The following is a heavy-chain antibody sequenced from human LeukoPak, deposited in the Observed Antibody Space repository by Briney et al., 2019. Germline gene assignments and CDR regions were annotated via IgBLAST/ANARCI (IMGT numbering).Heavy chain of an antibody. CDR1: GGSVSDYNW. V-gene: IGHV3-7*01. Sequence: ETLSLTCSISGGSVSDYNWWGWIRQAPGKGLEWVANIKQDGSEKNYVESVKGRFTISRDNAKNSLYLQMNSLTSEDTAVYYCARVELDNSRSYERDFDYWGQGTLVTVSS. D-gene: IGHD3-10*01. J-gene: IGHJ4*02. CDR3: ARVELDNSRSYERDFDY. CDR2: IKQDGSEK.